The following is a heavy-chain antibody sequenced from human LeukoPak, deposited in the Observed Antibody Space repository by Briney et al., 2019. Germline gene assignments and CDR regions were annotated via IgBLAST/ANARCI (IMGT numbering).Heavy chain of an antibody. V-gene: IGHV3-48*01. Sequence: GRSLRLSCAASGFTFSTYSMNWVRQAPGKGLEWVSYISSGSDTIYYADSVKGRFTISRDNAKNSLFLQMNSLRAEDTAVYYCATPFDYWGQGTLVTVSS. J-gene: IGHJ4*02. CDR3: ATPFDY. CDR2: ISSGSDTI. CDR1: GFTFSTYS.